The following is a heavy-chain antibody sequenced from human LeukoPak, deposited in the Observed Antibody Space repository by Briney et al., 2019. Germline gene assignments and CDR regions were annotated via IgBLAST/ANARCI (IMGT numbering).Heavy chain of an antibody. CDR2: ISSSSSYI. CDR1: GFTFSSYS. CDR3: ARDYYGSGSYYYYYYGMDV. Sequence: PGGSLRLSCAASGFTFSSYSMNWVRQAPGKGLEWVSSISSSSSYIYYADSEKGRFTISRDNAKNSLYLQMNSLRAEDTAVYYCARDYYGSGSYYYYYYGMDVWGQGTTVTVSS. J-gene: IGHJ6*02. D-gene: IGHD3-10*01. V-gene: IGHV3-21*01.